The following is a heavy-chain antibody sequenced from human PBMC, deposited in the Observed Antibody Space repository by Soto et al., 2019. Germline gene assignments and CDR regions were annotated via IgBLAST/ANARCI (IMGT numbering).Heavy chain of an antibody. CDR2: IYPGDSVT. D-gene: IGHD5-18*01. Sequence: EVQLVQSGAEVKKPGESLKISCKGSGYSFTSYWIGWVRQMPGKGLEWMGIIYPGDSVTRYSPSFQGQVTISADKSISTAYRQWSSLKASDTAMYYCAGLEEMYVRGGTARVSGVSYYYYGMDVW. J-gene: IGHJ6*01. CDR3: AGLEEMYVRGGTARVSGVSYYYYGMDV. V-gene: IGHV5-51*01. CDR1: GYSFTSYW.